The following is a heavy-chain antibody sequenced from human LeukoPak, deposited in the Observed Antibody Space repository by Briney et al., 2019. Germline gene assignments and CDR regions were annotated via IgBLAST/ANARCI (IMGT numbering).Heavy chain of an antibody. Sequence: SETLSLTCTVSGGSISSYYWSWIRQPPGKGLEWIGYIYYSGSTNYNPSLKSRVTISVDTSKNQFSLKLSSVTAADTAVYYCALIATGASDYWGQGTLVTVSS. CDR1: GGSISSYY. CDR2: IYYSGST. J-gene: IGHJ4*02. D-gene: IGHD7-27*01. V-gene: IGHV4-59*12. CDR3: ALIATGASDY.